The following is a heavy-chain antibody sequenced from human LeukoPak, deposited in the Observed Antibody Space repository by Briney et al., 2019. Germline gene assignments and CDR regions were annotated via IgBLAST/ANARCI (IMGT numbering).Heavy chain of an antibody. CDR2: INPSAGST. V-gene: IGHV1-46*01. CDR3: ARERVAPGVRGWFDP. Sequence: ASVKVSCKASGYTFTKYYIHWVRQAPGQGLEWMGIINPSAGSTNYAQKFQGRVTLTRDTSTSTVYMELSRLRSDDTAVYYCARERVAPGVRGWFDPWGQGTLVTVSS. CDR1: GYTFTKYY. D-gene: IGHD5-12*01. J-gene: IGHJ5*02.